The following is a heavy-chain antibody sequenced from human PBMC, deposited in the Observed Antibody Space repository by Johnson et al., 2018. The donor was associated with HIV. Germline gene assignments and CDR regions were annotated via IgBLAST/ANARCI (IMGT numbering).Heavy chain of an antibody. J-gene: IGHJ3*02. CDR1: GFTFSSYA. V-gene: IGHV3-30*04. CDR3: ARDASGYEEWAFDI. D-gene: IGHD5-12*01. Sequence: QVQLVESGGGVVQPGRSLRLSCAASGFTFSSYAIHWVRQAPGEGLEWVAVISYDGSNKYYADSVKGRFTISGDNSKNTLYLQMNSLRAEDTAVYYCARDASGYEEWAFDIWGQGTMVTVSS. CDR2: ISYDGSNK.